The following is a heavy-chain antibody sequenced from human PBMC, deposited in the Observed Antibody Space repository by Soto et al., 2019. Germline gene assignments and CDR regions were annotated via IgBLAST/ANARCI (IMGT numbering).Heavy chain of an antibody. D-gene: IGHD3-10*01. CDR2: IKQDGSEK. V-gene: IGHV3-7*03. Sequence: GGSLRLSCAASGFTFSSYWMSWVRQAPGKGLEWVANIKQDGSEKYYVDSVKGRFTISSDNAKNSLYLQMNSLRAEDTAVYYCARVVSGSGSYYIYDAFDIWGQGTMVTVSS. CDR3: ARVVSGSGSYYIYDAFDI. J-gene: IGHJ3*02. CDR1: GFTFSSYW.